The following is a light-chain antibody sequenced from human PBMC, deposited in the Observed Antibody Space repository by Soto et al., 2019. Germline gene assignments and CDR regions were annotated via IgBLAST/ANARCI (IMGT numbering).Light chain of an antibody. V-gene: IGLV2-8*01. J-gene: IGLJ1*01. CDR2: EVS. Sequence: QSVLTQPASVSGSPGQSITISCTGTSSDVGGYKYVSWYQQHPGKAPKLMIYEVSKRPSGVPDRFSGSKSGNTASLTGSGLQAEDEADYYCSSYAGSNNLVFGTGTKLTVL. CDR1: SSDVGGYKY. CDR3: SSYAGSNNLV.